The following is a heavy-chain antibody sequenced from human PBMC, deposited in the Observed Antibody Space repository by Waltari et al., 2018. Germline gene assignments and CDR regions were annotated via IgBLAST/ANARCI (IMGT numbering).Heavy chain of an antibody. CDR3: AKREIGYAFDI. V-gene: IGHV1-69*12. CDR2: VIPIFGTP. J-gene: IGHJ3*02. D-gene: IGHD1-26*01. Sequence: QVQLVQSGAEVKQPGASVKVSCKASGGTFGTYAITWVRQAPGQGLEWMGGVIPIFGTPNYAPKFQGRVTVSADPSTSTAYLEVGRLISEDTAVYYCAKREIGYAFDIWGHGTMVTVSS. CDR1: GGTFGTYA.